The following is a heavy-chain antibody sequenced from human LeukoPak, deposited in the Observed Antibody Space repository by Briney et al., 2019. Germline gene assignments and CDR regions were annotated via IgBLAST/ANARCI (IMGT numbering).Heavy chain of an antibody. CDR3: ATDRGWYCSSTSCYAFDP. J-gene: IGHJ5*02. CDR1: GYTFTDYY. Sequence: ASVKISCKASGYTFTDYYMHWVQQAPGKGLEWMGRVDPEDGETIYAEKFQGRVTITADTSTDTAYMELSSLRSEDTAVYYCATDRGWYCSSTSCYAFDPWGQGTLVTVSS. D-gene: IGHD2-2*01. CDR2: VDPEDGET. V-gene: IGHV1-69-2*01.